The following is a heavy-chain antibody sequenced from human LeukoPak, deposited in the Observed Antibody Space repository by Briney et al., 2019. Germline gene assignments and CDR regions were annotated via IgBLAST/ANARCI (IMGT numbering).Heavy chain of an antibody. CDR3: ARLRAYDFWSAP. CDR2: IYYSGST. Sequence: KTSETLSLTCTVSGGSTSSSSYYWGWIRQPPGKGLEWIGSIYYSGSTYYNPSLKSRVTISVDTSKNQFSLKLSSVTAADTAVYYCARLRAYDFWSAPWGQGTLVTVSS. J-gene: IGHJ5*02. CDR1: GGSTSSSSYY. D-gene: IGHD3-3*01. V-gene: IGHV4-39*01.